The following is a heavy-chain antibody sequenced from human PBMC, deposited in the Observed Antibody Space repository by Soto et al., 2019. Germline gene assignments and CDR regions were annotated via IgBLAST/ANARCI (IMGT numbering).Heavy chain of an antibody. CDR3: ASTPYCSGGSCYSWSCDY. Sequence: QVQLVQSGAEVKKPGASVKVSCKASGYTFTSYGISWVRQAPGQGLEWMGWISAYNGNTNYAQKLQGRVTMTTDTATSPPYMELSSLSADDTAVYYCASTPYCSGGSCYSWSCDYWGQGTLVTVSS. V-gene: IGHV1-18*04. D-gene: IGHD2-15*01. CDR2: ISAYNGNT. CDR1: GYTFTSYG. J-gene: IGHJ4*02.